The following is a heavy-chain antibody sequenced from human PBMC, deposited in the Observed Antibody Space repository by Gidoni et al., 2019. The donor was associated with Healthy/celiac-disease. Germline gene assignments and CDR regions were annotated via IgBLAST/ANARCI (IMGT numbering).Heavy chain of an antibody. Sequence: MPLLQSGPAVQTPGTSVKVSCQSSGFPFPRSAVQWVRQARGQRLEWIGWIVVGSGNTNYAQKVQERVTITRDMSTSTAYRELSSLRSEDTAVYYCAAPVRHYYDCYGMDVWGQGTTVTVSS. CDR2: IVVGSGNT. D-gene: IGHD3-3*01. CDR1: GFPFPRSA. V-gene: IGHV1-58*01. CDR3: AAPVRHYYDCYGMDV. J-gene: IGHJ6*02.